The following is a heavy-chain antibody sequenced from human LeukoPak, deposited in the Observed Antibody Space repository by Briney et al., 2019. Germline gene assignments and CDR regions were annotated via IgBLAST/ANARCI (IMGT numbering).Heavy chain of an antibody. CDR2: INPNSGGT. Sequence: ASVKVSCKASGYTFTGYYMHWVRQAPGRGLEWMGWINPNSGGTNYAQKFQGRVTMTRDTSISTAYMELSRLRSDDTAVYYCASLGAYDSSGRNWFDPWGQGTLVTVSS. D-gene: IGHD3-22*01. CDR1: GYTFTGYY. J-gene: IGHJ5*02. CDR3: ASLGAYDSSGRNWFDP. V-gene: IGHV1-2*02.